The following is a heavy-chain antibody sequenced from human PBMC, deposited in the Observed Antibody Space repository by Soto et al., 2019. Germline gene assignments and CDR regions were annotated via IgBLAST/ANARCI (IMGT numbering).Heavy chain of an antibody. CDR2: VFYTGFT. Sequence: SETLSLTCAVSGGPISGSYYYWGWLRQSPGRGPEWIGSVFYTGFTSYNPSLESRVSVSVDTSKNQFSLKVSAVTAADTAVYYCASSQKGYNWNYFDHWGQGALVTVSS. D-gene: IGHD1-20*01. CDR1: GGPISGSYYY. V-gene: IGHV4-39*01. J-gene: IGHJ4*02. CDR3: ASSQKGYNWNYFDH.